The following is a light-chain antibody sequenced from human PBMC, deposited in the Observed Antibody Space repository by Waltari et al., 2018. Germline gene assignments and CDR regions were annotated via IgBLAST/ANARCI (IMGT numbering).Light chain of an antibody. Sequence: IKMTQSPSSLSASVGDRVTITCRAGHSISRYLNWYQQKPGKAPNLLIYHASSLQSGVPSRFSGSGSGTDFTLIISSLQPEDFATYYCQQSYSHRTFGQGTKVEIK. V-gene: IGKV1-39*01. J-gene: IGKJ1*01. CDR3: QQSYSHRT. CDR1: HSISRY. CDR2: HAS.